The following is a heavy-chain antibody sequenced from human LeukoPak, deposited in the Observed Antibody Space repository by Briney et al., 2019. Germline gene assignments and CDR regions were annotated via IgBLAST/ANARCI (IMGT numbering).Heavy chain of an antibody. CDR1: GGSMSSSTCY. J-gene: IGHJ4*02. V-gene: IGHV4-39*07. CDR2: ICYSGNT. D-gene: IGHD1-14*01. Sequence: PSETLSLTCTVSGGSMSSSTCYWGWIRQPPGKGLEWIGTICYSGNTFYNPSLQSRVTISVDTSKNQFSLKLSSVTAADTAVYYCVKDRGNRVTDYWGQGTLVTVSS. CDR3: VKDRGNRVTDY.